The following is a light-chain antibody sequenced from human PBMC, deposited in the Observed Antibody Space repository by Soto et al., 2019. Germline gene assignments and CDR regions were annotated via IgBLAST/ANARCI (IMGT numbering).Light chain of an antibody. CDR1: QSISNW. Sequence: DIQMTQSPSTLSASVGDRVSSTCRASQSISNWLAWYQQKPGKAPKLLIYAASSLQSGVPSRFSGSGSGTDFTLTISSLQPEDFATYYCQQSYSTPSFGQGTKVDIK. CDR3: QQSYSTPS. J-gene: IGKJ1*01. CDR2: AAS. V-gene: IGKV1-39*01.